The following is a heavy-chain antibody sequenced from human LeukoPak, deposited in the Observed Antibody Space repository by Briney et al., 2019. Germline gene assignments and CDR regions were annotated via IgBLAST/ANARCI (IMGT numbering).Heavy chain of an antibody. J-gene: IGHJ4*02. CDR2: IYHSGST. CDR3: ASNDFWSGYFFY. CDR1: GYSISSGYY. V-gene: IGHV4-38-2*02. D-gene: IGHD3-3*01. Sequence: SETLSLTCTVSGYSISSGYYWGWIRQPPGKGLEWIGSIYHSGSTYYNPSLKSRVTISVDTSKNQFSLKLSSVIAADTAVYYCASNDFWSGYFFYWGQGTLVTVSS.